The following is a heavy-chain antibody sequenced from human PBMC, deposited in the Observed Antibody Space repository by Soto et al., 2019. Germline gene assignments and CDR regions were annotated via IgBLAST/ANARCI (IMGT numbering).Heavy chain of an antibody. CDR2: MNPNSGNT. D-gene: IGHD2-15*01. CDR3: ARGPHSSSAFDI. CDR1: GYTFSSYD. Sequence: QVQLVQSGAEVKKPGASVKVSCKASGYTFSSYDINWVRQATGQGLEWMGWMNPNSGNTGYAQKFQGRVTMTRSTSISTAYMDLSSLISEDTALYYCARGPHSSSAFDIWGQGTMVTVSS. J-gene: IGHJ3*02. V-gene: IGHV1-8*01.